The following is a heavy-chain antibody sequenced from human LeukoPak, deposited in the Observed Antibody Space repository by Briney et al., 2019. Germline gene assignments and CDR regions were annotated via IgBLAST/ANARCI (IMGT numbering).Heavy chain of an antibody. Sequence: SETLSLTCTVSGGSISRYYWSWIRQPPGKGLEWIGYIYYSGSTNYKPSLKSRVTISVDESKNQFYLKVWSVTAADTAVYYCARVWSGYDVFDIWGQGTMVTVSS. CDR2: IYYSGST. J-gene: IGHJ3*02. CDR1: GGSISRYY. V-gene: IGHV4-59*01. CDR3: ARVWSGYDVFDI. D-gene: IGHD3-3*01.